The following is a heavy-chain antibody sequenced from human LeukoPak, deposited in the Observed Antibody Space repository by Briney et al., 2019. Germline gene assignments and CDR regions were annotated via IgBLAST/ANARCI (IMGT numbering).Heavy chain of an antibody. D-gene: IGHD4-17*01. CDR2: INPNSGGT. V-gene: IGHV1-2*06. CDR3: ARSYGDYGNYYYYMDD. Sequence: ASVKVSCKASGYTFTDYYMHWVRQAPGQGPEWMGRINPNSGGTNSAQKLQGRVTMTRDTSISTAYMELRSLRSDDTAVYYCARSYGDYGNYYYYMDDWGKGTTVTVSS. J-gene: IGHJ6*03. CDR1: GYTFTDYY.